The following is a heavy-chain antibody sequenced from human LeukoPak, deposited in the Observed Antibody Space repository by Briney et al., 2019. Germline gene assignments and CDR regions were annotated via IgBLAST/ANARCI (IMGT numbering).Heavy chain of an antibody. Sequence: SQTLSLTCSVSGGSISNGNYYWSWIRQPAGKGLEWIGRIYTSGSTNYNSSLKSRVTISVDTPKNQFSLRLSSVTAADTAVYYCAREILYGERMFYGFDIWGQGTMVTVSS. CDR1: GGSISNGNYY. CDR3: AREILYGERMFYGFDI. CDR2: IYTSGST. D-gene: IGHD4-17*01. V-gene: IGHV4-61*02. J-gene: IGHJ3*02.